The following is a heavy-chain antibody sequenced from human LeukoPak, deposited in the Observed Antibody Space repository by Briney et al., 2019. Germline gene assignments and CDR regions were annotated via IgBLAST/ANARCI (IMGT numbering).Heavy chain of an antibody. Sequence: PSETLSLTCTVSGGSISSGGYYWSWIRQHPGKGPEWIGYIYYSGSTSYNPSLKSRVTISVDTSKNQFSLKLSSVTAADTAVYYCARGGIAVAGYFDYWGQGTLVTVSS. D-gene: IGHD6-19*01. J-gene: IGHJ4*02. CDR3: ARGGIAVAGYFDY. V-gene: IGHV4-31*03. CDR1: GGSISSGGYY. CDR2: IYYSGST.